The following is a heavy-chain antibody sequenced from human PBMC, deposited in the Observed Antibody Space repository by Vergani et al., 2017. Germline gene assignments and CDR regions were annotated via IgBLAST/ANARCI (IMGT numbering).Heavy chain of an antibody. CDR1: GYSFTSYW. V-gene: IGHV5-10-1*01. Sequence: EVQLVQSGAEVKTPGESLRISCKGSGYSFTSYWISWVRQMPGKGLEWMGRIDPSDSYTNYSPSFQGHVTISADKSISTAYLQWSSLKASDTAMYYCASYLQYSGYVSGYYYYGMDVWGQGTTVTVSS. CDR2: IDPSDSYT. CDR3: ASYLQYSGYVSGYYYYGMDV. J-gene: IGHJ6*02. D-gene: IGHD5-12*01.